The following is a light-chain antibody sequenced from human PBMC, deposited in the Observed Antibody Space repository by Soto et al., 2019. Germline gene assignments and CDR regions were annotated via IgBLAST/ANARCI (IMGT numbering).Light chain of an antibody. Sequence: NPITKSPSALSASVEDRDTITCRASQSISSYLNWYQQKPGKAPKLLIYAASSLQSGVPSRFSGSGSGTDFTLTISSLQPEDFATYYCQQSYSTPRTFGGGTKVDI. J-gene: IGKJ4*01. V-gene: IGKV1-39*01. CDR1: QSISSY. CDR3: QQSYSTPRT. CDR2: AAS.